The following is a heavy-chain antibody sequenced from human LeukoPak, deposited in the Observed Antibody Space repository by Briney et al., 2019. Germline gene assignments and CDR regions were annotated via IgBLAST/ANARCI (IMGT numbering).Heavy chain of an antibody. CDR2: IYPGDSDT. V-gene: IGHV5-51*01. J-gene: IGHJ4*02. D-gene: IGHD3-9*01. CDR1: GYSLTSYW. CDR3: ARHIDSYYDILTGFKPKIN. Sequence: GESLKISCKGSGYSLTSYWIGWVRQMPGKGLEWMGIIYPGDSDTRYSPSFQGQVTISADKSISTAYLQWSSLKASDTAMYYCARHIDSYYDILTGFKPKINWGQGTLVTVSS.